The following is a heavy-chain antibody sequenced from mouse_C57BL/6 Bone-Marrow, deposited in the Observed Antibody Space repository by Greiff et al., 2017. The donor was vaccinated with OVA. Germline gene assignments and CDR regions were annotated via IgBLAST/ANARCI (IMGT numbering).Heavy chain of an antibody. V-gene: IGHV1-82*01. CDR1: GYAFSSSW. CDR3: ARGHDGYYGWYFDV. Sequence: SGPELVKPGASVKISCKASGYAFSSSWMNWVKQRPGKGLEWIGRIYPGDGDTNYNGKFKGKATLTADKSSSTAYMQLSSLTSEDSAVYFCARGHDGYYGWYFDVWGTGTTVTVSS. J-gene: IGHJ1*03. D-gene: IGHD2-3*01. CDR2: IYPGDGDT.